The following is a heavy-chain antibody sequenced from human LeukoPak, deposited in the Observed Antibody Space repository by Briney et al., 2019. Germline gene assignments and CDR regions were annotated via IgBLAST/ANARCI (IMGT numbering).Heavy chain of an antibody. CDR1: GFTFSSYW. J-gene: IGHJ4*02. CDR3: ARAWADPFDY. V-gene: IGHV3-7*05. CDR2: IKQDGSEK. Sequence: GGSLRLSCAASGFTFSSYWMTWVRQAPGKGLEWVADIKQDGSEKYYVDSVKGRFTISRDNAKNSVYLQMNSLRADDTALYYCARAWADPFDYWGQGTLVTVSS. D-gene: IGHD1-26*01.